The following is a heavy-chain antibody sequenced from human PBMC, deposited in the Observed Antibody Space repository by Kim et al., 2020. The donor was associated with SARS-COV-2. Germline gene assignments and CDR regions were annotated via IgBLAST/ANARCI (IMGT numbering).Heavy chain of an antibody. CDR2: ISCDSSYI. CDR1: GFTFSSYS. CDR3: TRDSLGDSGYDFFF. D-gene: IGHD5-12*01. Sequence: GGSLRLSCGASGFTFSSYSMSWVRQTPGKGLEWVSSISCDSSYIYYADSVRGRFTISRDDAKSSLYLQMDSLGGEDSGLYYCTRDSLGDSGYDFFFWGQGTLISVSS. V-gene: IGHV3-21*01. J-gene: IGHJ1*01.